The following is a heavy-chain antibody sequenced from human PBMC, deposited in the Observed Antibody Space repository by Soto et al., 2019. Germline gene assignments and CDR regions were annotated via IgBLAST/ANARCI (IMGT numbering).Heavy chain of an antibody. D-gene: IGHD7-27*01. J-gene: IGHJ5*02. Sequence: SETLSLTCSVSGASISRGAYYWSWIRQHPGKGLEWVGNIYYSGSAYYNPSLKSRVAISVDTSQNQFSLRLSSVTAADTAVYYCARGVLANWGPENWFDPWGQGTLVTVSS. V-gene: IGHV4-31*03. CDR3: ARGVLANWGPENWFDP. CDR2: IYYSGSA. CDR1: GASISRGAYY.